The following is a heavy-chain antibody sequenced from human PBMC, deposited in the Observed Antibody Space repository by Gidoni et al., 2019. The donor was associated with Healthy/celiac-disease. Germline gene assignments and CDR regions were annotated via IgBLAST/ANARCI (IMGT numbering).Heavy chain of an antibody. CDR3: ARQGPPPYGSGSYPFEY. J-gene: IGHJ4*02. CDR2: IYYSGST. V-gene: IGHV4-39*01. Sequence: QLQLQESGPGLVKPSETLSLTCTVSGGSISSSSYYWGWIRQPPGKGLEWIGSIYYSGSTYYNPSLKSRVTISVDTSKNQFSLKLSSVTAADTAVYYCARQGPPPYGSGSYPFEYWGQGTLVTVSS. CDR1: GGSISSSSYY. D-gene: IGHD3-10*01.